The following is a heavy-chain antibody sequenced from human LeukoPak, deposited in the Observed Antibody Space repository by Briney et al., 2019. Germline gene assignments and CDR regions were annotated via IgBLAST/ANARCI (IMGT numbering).Heavy chain of an antibody. Sequence: PGRSLRLSCAASGFSFSDYAMHWVCQAPGKGLEWVALISYDGTNKFYADSVKGRFTISRDNSQNTLSLQMNSPRAEDTALYYCARDFRYAVDVWGQGTTVTVS. CDR1: GFSFSDYA. J-gene: IGHJ6*02. V-gene: IGHV3-30-3*01. CDR3: ARDFRYAVDV. CDR2: ISYDGTNK.